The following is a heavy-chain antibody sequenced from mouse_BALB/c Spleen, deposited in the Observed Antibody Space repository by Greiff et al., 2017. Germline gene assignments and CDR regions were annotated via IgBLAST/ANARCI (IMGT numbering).Heavy chain of an antibody. CDR3: ARDYYYGSRHFDV. V-gene: IGHV2-2*02. J-gene: IGHJ1*01. Sequence: VQVVESGPGLVQPSQSLSITCTVSGFSLTSYGVHWVRQSPGKGLEWLGVIWSGGSTDYNAAFISRLSISKDNSKSQVFFKMNSLQANDTAIYYCARDYYYGSRHFDVWGAGTTVTVSS. D-gene: IGHD1-1*01. CDR2: IWSGGST. CDR1: GFSLTSYG.